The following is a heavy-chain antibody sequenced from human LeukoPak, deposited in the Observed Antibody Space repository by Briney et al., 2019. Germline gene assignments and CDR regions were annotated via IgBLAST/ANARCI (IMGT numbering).Heavy chain of an antibody. J-gene: IGHJ4*02. D-gene: IGHD3-10*01. CDR1: GASINSDY. CDR3: VRGWAPRGEKSSFAS. V-gene: IGHV4-4*07. Sequence: SETLSLTCXXSGASINSDYWTWVRQVAGKGLEWIGRIFASGSTNYNPYLRSRITMSVDTSKNQFSLDFSSVTAADTGVYYCVRGWAPRGEKSSFASWGQGTLVTVSS. CDR2: IFASGST.